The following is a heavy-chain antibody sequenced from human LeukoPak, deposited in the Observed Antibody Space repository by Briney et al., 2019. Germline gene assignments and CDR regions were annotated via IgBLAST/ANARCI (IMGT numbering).Heavy chain of an antibody. CDR3: ATSYCSSTSCYEAGDYYYMDV. V-gene: IGHV1-69*13. CDR1: GGTFSSYA. CDR2: IIPIFGTA. D-gene: IGHD2-2*01. J-gene: IGHJ6*03. Sequence: ASVKVSCKAAGGTFSSYAISWVRQATGQGLEWMGGIIPIFGTANYAQKFQGRVTITADESTSTAYMELSSLRSEDTAVYYCATSYCSSTSCYEAGDYYYMDVWGKGTTVTVSS.